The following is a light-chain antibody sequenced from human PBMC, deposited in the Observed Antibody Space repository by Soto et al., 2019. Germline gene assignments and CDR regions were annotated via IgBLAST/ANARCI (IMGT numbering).Light chain of an antibody. CDR3: QSYDSSLNGYV. CDR2: ADK. J-gene: IGLJ1*01. Sequence: QSVLTQPPSVSGAPGQRVTISCTGSSSNIGGAYDAHWYQQLPGTAPKLIIYADKYRPSGVPDRVSGSKSGTSASLAITGLQAEDEADYYCQSYDSSLNGYVFGTGTKVTVL. CDR1: SSNIGGAYD. V-gene: IGLV1-40*01.